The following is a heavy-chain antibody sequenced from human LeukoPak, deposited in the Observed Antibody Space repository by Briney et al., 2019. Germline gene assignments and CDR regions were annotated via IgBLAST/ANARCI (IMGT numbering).Heavy chain of an antibody. D-gene: IGHD4-17*01. CDR3: AKDLQIVYGEHSTNDY. CDR1: GYTFTDYY. Sequence: GASVKVSCKASGYTFTDYYMHWVQQAPGKGLEWMGRVDPEDGETIYAEKFQGRVTITADTSTDTAYMELSSLRSEDTAVYYCAKDLQIVYGEHSTNDYWGQGTLVTVSS. CDR2: VDPEDGET. V-gene: IGHV1-69-2*01. J-gene: IGHJ4*02.